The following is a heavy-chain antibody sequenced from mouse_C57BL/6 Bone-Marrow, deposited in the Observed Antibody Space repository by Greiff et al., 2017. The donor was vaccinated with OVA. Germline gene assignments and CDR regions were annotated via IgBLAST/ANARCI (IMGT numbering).Heavy chain of an antibody. CDR1: GYAFTNYL. V-gene: IGHV1-54*01. Sequence: LVESGAELVRPGPSVKVSCKASGYAFTNYLIEWVKQRPGQGLEWIGVINPGSGGTNYNEKFKGKATLTADKSSSTAYMQLSSLTSEDSAVYFCARDDDAWFAYWGQGTLVTVSA. D-gene: IGHD2-12*01. CDR3: ARDDDAWFAY. J-gene: IGHJ3*01. CDR2: INPGSGGT.